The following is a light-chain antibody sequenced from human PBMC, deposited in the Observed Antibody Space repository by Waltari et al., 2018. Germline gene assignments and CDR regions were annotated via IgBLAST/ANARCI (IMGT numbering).Light chain of an antibody. J-gene: IGKJ2*01. V-gene: IGKV1-33*01. CDR1: HDINNY. CDR2: DAS. CDR3: HQSSSSPYT. Sequence: DIQMTQSPSSLSASVGDRVTITCQASHDINNYLNWYQQKPGKAPKLLIYDASNLETGVPSRFSGSGSGTDFTFTINSLQPEDLATYYCHQSSSSPYTFGQGTKLETK.